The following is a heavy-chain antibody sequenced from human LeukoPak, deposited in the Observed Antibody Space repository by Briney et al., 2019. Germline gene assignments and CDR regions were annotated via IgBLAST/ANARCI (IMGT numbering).Heavy chain of an antibody. CDR3: ARDRRGWCRFDY. CDR2: ISYDGSNK. J-gene: IGHJ4*02. D-gene: IGHD6-19*01. CDR1: GCTFSGYA. V-gene: IGHV3-30-3*01. Sequence: GGSMRLSCAASGCTFSGYAMHWVRQAPGKGLEWVAVISYDGSNKYYADSVKGRFTISRDNSKNTLYLQMNSLRAEDTAVYYCARDRRGWCRFDYWGQGTLVTVSS.